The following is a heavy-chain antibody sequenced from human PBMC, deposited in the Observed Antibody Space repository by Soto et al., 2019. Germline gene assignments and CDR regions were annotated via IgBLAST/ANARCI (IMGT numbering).Heavy chain of an antibody. V-gene: IGHV3-21*01. CDR1: GFTFSSYS. J-gene: IGHJ3*02. CDR3: ARDHQPTFAFGI. Sequence: GRFLILYCAASGFTFSSYSMNWVCQAPGKGLERVSSISNSSSYIYYADSVKGRFTISRDNDNNSLYLHMNTLRAEDTALYYCARDHQPTFAFGIWGQGTKVTDSS. D-gene: IGHD3-16*01. CDR2: ISNSSSYI.